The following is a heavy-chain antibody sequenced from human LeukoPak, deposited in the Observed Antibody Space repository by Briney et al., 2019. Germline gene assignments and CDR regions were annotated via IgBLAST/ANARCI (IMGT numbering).Heavy chain of an antibody. J-gene: IGHJ4*02. V-gene: IGHV3-30*02. CDR1: GFTFSSYG. Sequence: GGSLRLSCAASGFTFSSYGMHWVRQAPGKGLEWVAFIRYDGSNKYYADSVKGRFTISRDNSKNTLYLQMNSLRAEDTAVYYCAKLEAEWELPLGWGQGTLVTVPS. D-gene: IGHD1-26*01. CDR2: IRYDGSNK. CDR3: AKLEAEWELPLG.